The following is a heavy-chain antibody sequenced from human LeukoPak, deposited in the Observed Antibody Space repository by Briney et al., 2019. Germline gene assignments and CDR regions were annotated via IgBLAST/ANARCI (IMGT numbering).Heavy chain of an antibody. CDR1: GYTFTGYY. Sequence: ASVKVSCKASGYTFTGYYMHWVRQAPGQGLEWMGWSNPNSGGTNYAQKFQGRVTMTRDTSISTAYMELSRLRSDDTAVYYCARVYSGYDSSGLGGYYYMDVWGKGTTVTVSS. J-gene: IGHJ6*03. D-gene: IGHD5-12*01. CDR3: ARVYSGYDSSGLGGYYYMDV. V-gene: IGHV1-2*02. CDR2: SNPNSGGT.